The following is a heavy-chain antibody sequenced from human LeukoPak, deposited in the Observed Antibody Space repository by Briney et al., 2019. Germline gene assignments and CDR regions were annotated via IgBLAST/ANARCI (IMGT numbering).Heavy chain of an antibody. CDR1: GFTFSRYY. CDR3: ARDNSMADNAWWFDP. D-gene: IGHD5-24*01. CDR2: INPSGEGT. Sequence: ASVKVSCKASGFTFSRYYMNWVRQAPGQGLEWMGIINPSGEGTSYAQKFQGRLTLTRDMSTSTVYMELSSLRSEDTAVYYCARDNSMADNAWWFDPWGQGTLVTVSS. V-gene: IGHV1-46*01. J-gene: IGHJ5*02.